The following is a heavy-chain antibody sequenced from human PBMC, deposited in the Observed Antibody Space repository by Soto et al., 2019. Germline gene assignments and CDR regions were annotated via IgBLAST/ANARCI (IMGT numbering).Heavy chain of an antibody. CDR3: AGWTGNGRDVFDI. J-gene: IGHJ3*02. D-gene: IGHD2-8*01. Sequence: QVQVMQSGPEVRKPGASVTVSCRASTDTFIRNPITWVRQAPGQGLEWMGWISGDKGTTNYAENVQDRVTMTRETSTGTAYMELRGLRSDDTGVYYCAGWTGNGRDVFDIWGQGTQVTVSS. CDR2: ISGDKGTT. V-gene: IGHV1-18*04. CDR1: TDTFIRNP.